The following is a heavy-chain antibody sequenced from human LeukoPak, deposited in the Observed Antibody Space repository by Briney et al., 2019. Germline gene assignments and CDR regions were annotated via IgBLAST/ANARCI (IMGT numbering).Heavy chain of an antibody. CDR2: ISGSGGST. CDR3: AKEGRYFDWLLSSASYYFDY. J-gene: IGHJ4*02. Sequence: GESLRLSCAASGFTFSSYAMSWVRQAPGKGLEWVSAISGSGGSTYYADSVKGRFTISRDNSKNTLYLQMNSLRAEDTAVYYCAKEGRYFDWLLSSASYYFDYWGQGTLVTVSS. CDR1: GFTFSSYA. V-gene: IGHV3-23*01. D-gene: IGHD3-9*01.